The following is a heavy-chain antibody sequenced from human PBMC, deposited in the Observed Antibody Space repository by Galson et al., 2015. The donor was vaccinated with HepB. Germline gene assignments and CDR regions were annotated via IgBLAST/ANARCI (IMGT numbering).Heavy chain of an antibody. CDR3: ARGGFYGGNLPDY. J-gene: IGHJ4*02. V-gene: IGHV3-13*01. CDR1: GFTFSAYD. Sequence: SLRLSCAASGFTFSAYDMHWVRQATGKGLEWVSVIGIAGDSYYSGSVKGRFTISRENAKTSLYLQMNSLRAGDTAVYYCARGGFYGGNLPDYWGQGTLVTVSS. D-gene: IGHD4-23*01. CDR2: IGIAGDS.